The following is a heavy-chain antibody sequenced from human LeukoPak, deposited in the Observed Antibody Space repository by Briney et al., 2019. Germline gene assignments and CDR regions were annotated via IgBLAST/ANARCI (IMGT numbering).Heavy chain of an antibody. Sequence: PGRSLRLSCAASGFTFSSYGMHWVRQAPGKGLEGVAVIWYDGSNKYYADSVKGRFTISGDNSKNTLYLQMNSLRAEDTAVYYCARAPTRKFIAAAGTYYYGMDVWGQGTTVTVSS. CDR1: GFTFSSYG. CDR3: ARAPTRKFIAAAGTYYYGMDV. V-gene: IGHV3-33*01. D-gene: IGHD6-13*01. CDR2: IWYDGSNK. J-gene: IGHJ6*02.